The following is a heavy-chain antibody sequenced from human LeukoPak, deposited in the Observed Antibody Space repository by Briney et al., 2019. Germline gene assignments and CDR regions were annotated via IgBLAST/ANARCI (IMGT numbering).Heavy chain of an antibody. V-gene: IGHV3-7*01. J-gene: IGHJ4*02. CDR3: ARDLGGGVYSSSWYYFDY. Sequence: GGSLRLSCAASGFTFSNFWMTWVRQAPGKGLEWVAIIKQDGSQKYYVDSVKGRFTISRDNARNSLYLQMNSLRAEDTAVYYCARDLGGGVYSSSWYYFDYWGQGTLVTVSS. D-gene: IGHD6-13*01. CDR1: GFTFSNFW. CDR2: IKQDGSQK.